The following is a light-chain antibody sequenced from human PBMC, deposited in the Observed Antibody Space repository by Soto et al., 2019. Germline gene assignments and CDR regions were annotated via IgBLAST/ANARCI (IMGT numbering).Light chain of an antibody. J-gene: IGLJ2*01. CDR1: SSDVGAYNY. CDR2: DVT. CDR3: CSYAITYSL. V-gene: IGLV2-11*01. Sequence: QSALTQPRSVSGSPGQSVTISCTGTSSDVGAYNYVSWYQQNPGKAPKLLIYDVTKRPSGVPDRFSGSKSGNTASLTISGLQAEDEADYYCCSYAITYSLFGGGTQLTVL.